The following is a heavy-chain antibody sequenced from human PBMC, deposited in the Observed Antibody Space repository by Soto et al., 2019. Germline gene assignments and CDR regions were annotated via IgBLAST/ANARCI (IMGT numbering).Heavy chain of an antibody. CDR2: ISYDGSNQ. V-gene: IGHV3-30*03. Sequence: PGGSLRLSCAASGFTFSSYGMHWVRQAPGKGLEWVAVISYDGSNQYYADSVKGRFTVSRDKSKNTLYLQMNSLRAEDTAVYYCTALGYYDSRAGGGYWGQGTLVTVSS. J-gene: IGHJ4*02. CDR1: GFTFSSYG. D-gene: IGHD3-22*01. CDR3: TALGYYDSRAGGGY.